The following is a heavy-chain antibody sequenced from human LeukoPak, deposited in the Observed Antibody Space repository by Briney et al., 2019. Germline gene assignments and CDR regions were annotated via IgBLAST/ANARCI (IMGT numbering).Heavy chain of an antibody. D-gene: IGHD6-6*01. CDR2: IGASGGST. Sequence: PGGSLRLSCAASGFTFSNFAMSWVRQAPGKGLERVSVIGASGGSTSYADSVKGRFTISRDNSKNTLYLQMNSLRAEDTAVYYCASSSSFLYNWFDPWGQGTLVTVSS. CDR1: GFTFSNFA. J-gene: IGHJ5*02. V-gene: IGHV3-23*01. CDR3: ASSSSFLYNWFDP.